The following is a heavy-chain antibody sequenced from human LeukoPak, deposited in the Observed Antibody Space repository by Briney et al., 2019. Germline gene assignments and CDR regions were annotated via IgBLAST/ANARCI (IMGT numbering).Heavy chain of an antibody. D-gene: IGHD3-3*01. CDR3: ASEPSTYDFWSGYYQIY. V-gene: IGHV1-46*01. CDR1: GYTFTSYY. J-gene: IGHJ4*02. Sequence: GASVKVSCKASGYTFTSYYMHWVRQAPGQGLEWMGIINPSGGSTSYAQKFQGRVTMTRDTSTSTVYMELSSLRSEDTAVYYCASEPSTYDFWSGYYQIYWGQGTLVTVS. CDR2: INPSGGST.